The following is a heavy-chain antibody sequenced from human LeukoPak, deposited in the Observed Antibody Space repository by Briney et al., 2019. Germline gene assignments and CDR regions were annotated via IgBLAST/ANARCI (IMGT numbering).Heavy chain of an antibody. CDR3: ARDLNGDSSFDY. V-gene: IGHV3-11*05. J-gene: IGHJ4*02. D-gene: IGHD4-17*01. CDR1: TFSFGDYT. CDR2: ISNSSSYT. Sequence: PGGSLRLSCTASTFSFGDYTMSWIRQAPGKGLEWVSYISNSSSYTNYADSVKGRLTISRDNAKNSLYLQMNSLRAEDTAVYYCARDLNGDSSFDYWGQGTLVSVSS.